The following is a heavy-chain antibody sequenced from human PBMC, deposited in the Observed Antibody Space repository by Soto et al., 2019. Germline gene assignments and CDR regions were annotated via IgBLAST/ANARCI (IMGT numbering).Heavy chain of an antibody. V-gene: IGHV3-23*01. CDR1: EFTFTNYA. CDR2: ISSSGGST. J-gene: IGHJ4*02. Sequence: GGSLRLSCAASEFTFTNYAMSWVRQAPGKGLEWVSAISSSGGSTYYPDSVKGRFTISRDNSKNTLYLQMNSLRADDTAVYYCARGTYSGVFDYWGQGTLVTVSS. D-gene: IGHD1-26*01. CDR3: ARGTYSGVFDY.